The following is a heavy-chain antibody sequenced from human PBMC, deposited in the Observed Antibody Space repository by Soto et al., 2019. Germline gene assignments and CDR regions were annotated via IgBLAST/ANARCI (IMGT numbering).Heavy chain of an antibody. V-gene: IGHV1-8*01. CDR1: GYTFTSYD. J-gene: IGHJ3*01. Sequence: GASVKVSCKASGYTFTSYDINWVRQATGQGLEWMGWMNPNSGNTGYAQKFQGRVTMTRNTSISTAYMELSSLRSEDTAVYYCARGLIVLMVYDSAFALWGQGPMVTVSS. CDR3: ARGLIVLMVYDSAFAL. D-gene: IGHD2-8*01. CDR2: MNPNSGNT.